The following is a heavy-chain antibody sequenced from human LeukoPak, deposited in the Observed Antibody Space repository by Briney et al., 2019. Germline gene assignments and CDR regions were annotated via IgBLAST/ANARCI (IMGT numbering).Heavy chain of an antibody. J-gene: IGHJ3*02. CDR2: INHSGST. CDR1: GGSISSYY. V-gene: IGHV4-34*01. CDR3: AREWRITIFGVVGPDAFDI. Sequence: SETLSLTCTVSGGSISSYYWSWIRQPPGKGLEWIGEINHSGSTNYNPSLKSRVTISVDTSKNQFSLKLSSVTAADTAVYYCAREWRITIFGVVGPDAFDIWGQGTMVTVSS. D-gene: IGHD3-3*01.